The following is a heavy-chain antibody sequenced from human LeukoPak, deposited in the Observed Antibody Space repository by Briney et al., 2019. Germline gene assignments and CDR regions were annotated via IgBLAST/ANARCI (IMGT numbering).Heavy chain of an antibody. Sequence: GRSLRLSCAASGFTFSSYGMHWVRQAPGKGLEWVAVISYDGSNKYYADSVKGRFTISRDNSKNTLYLQMNSLRAEDTAVYYCASAVYSSSWYMQYYYYYMDVWGKGTTVTVSS. D-gene: IGHD6-13*01. J-gene: IGHJ6*03. CDR1: GFTFSSYG. V-gene: IGHV3-30*03. CDR2: ISYDGSNK. CDR3: ASAVYSSSWYMQYYYYYMDV.